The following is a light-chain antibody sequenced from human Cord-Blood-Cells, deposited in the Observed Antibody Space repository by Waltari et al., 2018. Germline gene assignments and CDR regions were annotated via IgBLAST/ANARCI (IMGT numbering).Light chain of an antibody. J-gene: IGKJ1*01. V-gene: IGKV1-39*01. CDR2: AAS. Sequence: DIQMTQSPSSLSASVGDRVTITCRASQSISSHLNWYQQKPGKAPKLLIYAASSLQSGVPSRFSGSGSGTDFTLTISSLLPEDFATYYCQQSYSTPPTFGQGTKVEIK. CDR3: QQSYSTPPT. CDR1: QSISSH.